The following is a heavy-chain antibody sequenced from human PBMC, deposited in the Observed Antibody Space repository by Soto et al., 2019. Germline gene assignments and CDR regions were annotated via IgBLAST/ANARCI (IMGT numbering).Heavy chain of an antibody. J-gene: IGHJ5*02. D-gene: IGHD3-3*01. CDR3: AHRATMTIFGLIIDNGIWFDT. V-gene: IGHV2-5*02. Sequence: QINLIESGPTLVKPTQTLTLTCTFSGLSLITSGAAVGWVRQPPGRALEWLALIYWDGDTRYNASLGNSLTSTKDPSKNQVVLTLTDVDPADTAPYYCAHRATMTIFGLIIDNGIWFDTWGQGTRVIVSS. CDR1: GLSLITSGAA. CDR2: IYWDGDT.